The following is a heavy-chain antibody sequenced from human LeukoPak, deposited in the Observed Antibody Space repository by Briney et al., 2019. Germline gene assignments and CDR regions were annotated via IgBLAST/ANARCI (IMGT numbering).Heavy chain of an antibody. J-gene: IGHJ4*02. V-gene: IGHV3-48*01. CDR1: GFTFSSYS. CDR2: ISISSSTI. D-gene: IGHD3-9*01. Sequence: GGSLRLSCAASGFTFSSYSMNWVRQAPGKGLEWISYISISSSTIYYADSVKGRFTISRDNAKSSLFLQMDSLRAEDTAVYYCARCLRYFDWLFSVDSWGQGTLVTVSS. CDR3: ARCLRYFDWLFSVDS.